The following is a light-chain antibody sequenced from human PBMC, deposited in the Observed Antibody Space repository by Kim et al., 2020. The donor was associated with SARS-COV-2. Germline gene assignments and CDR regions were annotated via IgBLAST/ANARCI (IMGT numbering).Light chain of an antibody. CDR1: SSNLGAHYD. V-gene: IGLV1-40*01. J-gene: IGLJ1*01. CDR2: ADT. CDR3: LSYDSSLTGYA. Sequence: QRVTVSCTGSSSNLGAHYDVHWYQKLPGVAPKLLIYADTNRPSGVPDRFSGSRSGTSASLAITGLQPEDEADYYCLSYDSSLTGYAFGTGTKVTVL.